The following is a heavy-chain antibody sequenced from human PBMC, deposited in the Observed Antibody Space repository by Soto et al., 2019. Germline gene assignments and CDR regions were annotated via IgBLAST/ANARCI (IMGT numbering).Heavy chain of an antibody. V-gene: IGHV3-30*03. CDR1: GFTFSSYG. CDR3: ARDYSVSGSYAPWFDP. J-gene: IGHJ5*02. D-gene: IGHD3-16*01. CDR2: ISYDGSNK. Sequence: PGGSLRLSCAASGFTFSSYGMHWVRQAPGKGLEWVAVISYDGSNKYYADSEKGRFTISRDNSKNTVYLQMNSLRAEDTAVYFCARDYSVSGSYAPWFDPRGQGTLVTVSS.